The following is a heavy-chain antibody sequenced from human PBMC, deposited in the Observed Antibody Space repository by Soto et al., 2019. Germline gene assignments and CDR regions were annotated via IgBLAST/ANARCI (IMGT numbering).Heavy chain of an antibody. V-gene: IGHV3-48*01. D-gene: IGHD2-2*01. CDR1: GFTFSSYS. CDR2: ISSSSSTI. CDR3: ARDIVVVPAARSDAFDI. Sequence: GGSLRLSCAASGFTFSSYSMNWVRQAPGKGLEWVSYISSSSSTIYYADSVKGRFTISRDNAKNSLYLQMNSLRAEDTAVYYCARDIVVVPAARSDAFDIWGQGTMVTVSS. J-gene: IGHJ3*02.